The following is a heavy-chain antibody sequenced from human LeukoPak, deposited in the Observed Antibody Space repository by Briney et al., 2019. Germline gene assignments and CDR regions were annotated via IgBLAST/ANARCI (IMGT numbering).Heavy chain of an antibody. V-gene: IGHV3-30*18. D-gene: IGHD6-19*01. CDR1: GFTFSSCG. Sequence: GGSLRLSCTASGFTFSSCGMHWVRQAPGKGLEWVAVISYDGSNKYYADSVKGRFTISRDNSKNTLYLQMNSLRAEDTAVYYCAKDLLHWKYSSGWYFNAFDIWGQGTMVTVSS. CDR2: ISYDGSNK. J-gene: IGHJ3*02. CDR3: AKDLLHWKYSSGWYFNAFDI.